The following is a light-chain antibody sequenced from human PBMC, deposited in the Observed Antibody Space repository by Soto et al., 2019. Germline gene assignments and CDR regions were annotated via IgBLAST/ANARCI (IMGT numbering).Light chain of an antibody. CDR1: QSISSN. Sequence: VLTQSPATLSVFAGDRATLSCRASQSISSNLAWYQQKPRQAPRLLIYDASNRATGIPARFSGSGSGTDFTPTISSLEPEDFAVYYCQQYNNWPPWTFGQGTKVDIK. V-gene: IGKV3D-15*01. CDR2: DAS. CDR3: QQYNNWPPWT. J-gene: IGKJ1*01.